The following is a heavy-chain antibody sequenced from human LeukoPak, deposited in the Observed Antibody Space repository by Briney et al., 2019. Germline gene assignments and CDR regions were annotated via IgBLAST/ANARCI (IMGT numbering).Heavy chain of an antibody. V-gene: IGHV1-2*02. CDR3: ARALSSGSYAHFDY. J-gene: IGHJ4*02. CDR2: INPNSGGT. Sequence: ASVNVSCTASGYTFTGYYMHWVRQAPGQGLEWMGWINPNSGGTNYAQKFQGRVTMTRDTSISTAYMELSRLRSEDTAVYYCARALSSGSYAHFDYWGQGTLVTVSP. CDR1: GYTFTGYY. D-gene: IGHD1-26*01.